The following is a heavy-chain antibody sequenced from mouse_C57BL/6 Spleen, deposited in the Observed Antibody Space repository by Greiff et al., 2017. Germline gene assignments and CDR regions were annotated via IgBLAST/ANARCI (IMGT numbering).Heavy chain of an antibody. CDR2: IYPGDGDT. J-gene: IGHJ4*01. D-gene: IGHD1-1*01. CDR1: GYAFSSYW. V-gene: IGHV1-80*01. CDR3: ARDTTDAMDY. Sequence: VKLQESGAELVKPGASVKISCKASGYAFSSYWMNWVKQRPGKGLEWIGQIYPGDGDTNYNGKFKGKATLTADKSSSTAYMQLSSLTSEDSAVYFCARDTTDAMDYWGQGTSGTVSS.